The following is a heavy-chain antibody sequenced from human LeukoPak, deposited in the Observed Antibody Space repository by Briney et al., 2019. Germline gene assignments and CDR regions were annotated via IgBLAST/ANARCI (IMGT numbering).Heavy chain of an antibody. CDR2: TSGSGNDK. J-gene: IGHJ3*01. CDR1: GLTFSVYA. D-gene: IGHD2-15*01. V-gene: IGHV3-23*01. CDR3: AKSRRYSRDAFDV. Sequence: GGSLRLSCAASGLTFSVYAMNWVRQAPGKGLEWVSGTSGSGNDKYYADSVKGRFTIFRDNSKNTLYLKLNSLRAEDTALYYCAKSRRYSRDAFDVWGQGTMVTVSS.